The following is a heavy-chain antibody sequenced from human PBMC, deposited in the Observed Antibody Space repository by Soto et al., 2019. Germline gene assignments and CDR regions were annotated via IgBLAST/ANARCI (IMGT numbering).Heavy chain of an antibody. J-gene: IGHJ6*02. D-gene: IGHD3-9*01. V-gene: IGHV3-21*04. CDR1: GFTFSSYS. Sequence: NPGGSLRLSCAASGFTFSSYSMNWVRQAPGKGLEWVSSISSSSCYIYYADSVKGRFTISRVNAKNSLYLQMNSLRAEDTALYYCARLKYYDILTGYLAPVRMDVWGQGTTVTVSS. CDR2: ISSSSCYI. CDR3: ARLKYYDILTGYLAPVRMDV.